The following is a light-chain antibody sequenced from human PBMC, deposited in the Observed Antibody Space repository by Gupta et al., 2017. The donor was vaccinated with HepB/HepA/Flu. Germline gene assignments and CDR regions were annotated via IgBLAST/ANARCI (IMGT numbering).Light chain of an antibody. Sequence: EIVLTQSPATLSLSPGERATLSCRASQSVSSYLAWYQQKPGQAPRLLIYDASNRATGIPARFSGSGYGKDFTLTISSLEPEDFAVYYCQQRSNWPRSSFGQGTKLEIK. CDR2: DAS. CDR3: QQRSNWPRSS. V-gene: IGKV3-11*01. J-gene: IGKJ2*04. CDR1: QSVSSY.